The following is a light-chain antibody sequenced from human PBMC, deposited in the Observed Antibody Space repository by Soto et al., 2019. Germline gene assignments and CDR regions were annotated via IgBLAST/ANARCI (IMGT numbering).Light chain of an antibody. CDR2: EVT. Sequence: QSVLTQPASVSGSPGQSITISCTGTSSDVGRYNYVSWYQHHPGKVPKLMIYEVTNRPSGVSNRFSGSKSGNTASLTISGLQTEDEADYYCSSYTSSYTVIFGGGTKLTVL. CDR1: SSDVGRYNY. V-gene: IGLV2-14*01. J-gene: IGLJ2*01. CDR3: SSYTSSYTVI.